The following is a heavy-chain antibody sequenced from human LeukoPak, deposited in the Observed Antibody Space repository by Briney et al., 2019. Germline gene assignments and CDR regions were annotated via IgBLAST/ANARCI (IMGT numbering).Heavy chain of an antibody. D-gene: IGHD3-3*01. CDR1: GFTFSNYA. V-gene: IGHV3-30-3*01. J-gene: IGHJ4*02. CDR3: AKAMNYDFWSGYYPFDY. CDR2: ISYDGSDK. Sequence: PGGSLRLSCAASGFTFSNYAMHWVRQAPGKGLEWVAVISYDGSDKYYADSVKGRFTISRDNSKNTLYLQMNSLRAEDTAVYYCAKAMNYDFWSGYYPFDYWGQGTLVTVSS.